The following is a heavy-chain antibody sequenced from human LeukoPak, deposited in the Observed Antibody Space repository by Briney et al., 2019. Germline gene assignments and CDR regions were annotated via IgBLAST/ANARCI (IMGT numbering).Heavy chain of an antibody. D-gene: IGHD2/OR15-2a*01. Sequence: GGSLRLSCAAPGFTFSSYSMNWVRQAPGKGLEWVSSISSSSSYIYYADSVKGRFTISRDNAKNSLYLQMNSLRAEDTAVYYCARDRFDNSFDYWGQGTLVTVSS. CDR1: GFTFSSYS. CDR2: ISSSSSYI. J-gene: IGHJ4*02. V-gene: IGHV3-21*01. CDR3: ARDRFDNSFDY.